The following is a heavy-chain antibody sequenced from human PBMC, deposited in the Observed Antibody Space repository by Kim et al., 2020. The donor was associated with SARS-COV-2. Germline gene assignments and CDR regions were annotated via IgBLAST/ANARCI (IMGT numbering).Heavy chain of an antibody. J-gene: IGHJ4*02. D-gene: IGHD6-13*01. CDR3: ARGIIAAAGTAIDY. CDR1: GFTFSSYW. Sequence: GGSLRLSCAASGFTFSSYWMHWVRQAPGKGLVWVSRINSDGSSTSYADSVKGRFTISRDNAKNTLYLQKNSLRAEDTAVYYCARGIIAAAGTAIDYWGQGTLVTVSS. CDR2: INSDGSST. V-gene: IGHV3-74*01.